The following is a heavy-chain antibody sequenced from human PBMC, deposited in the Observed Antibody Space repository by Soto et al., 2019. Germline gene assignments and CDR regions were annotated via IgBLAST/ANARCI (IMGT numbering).Heavy chain of an antibody. Sequence: PGGSLRLSCAASGFTFSTYPMSWVRQAPGKGLEWVSGISGSGISTYYTDSVKGRFTISRDNSKNTVFLQMNSLRDEDTAVYYCVKPPVITASYYYYDMDVWGQGTTVNAP. V-gene: IGHV3-23*01. J-gene: IGHJ6*02. CDR2: ISGSGIST. CDR1: GFTFSTYP. D-gene: IGHD4-4*01. CDR3: VKPPVITASYYYYDMDV.